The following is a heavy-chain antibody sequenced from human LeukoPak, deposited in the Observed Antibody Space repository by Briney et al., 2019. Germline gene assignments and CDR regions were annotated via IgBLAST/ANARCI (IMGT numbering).Heavy chain of an antibody. Sequence: GASAKVSCKASGYTFTSYGISWVRQAPGQGLEWMGWISAYNGNTNYAQKLQGRVTMTTDTSTSTAYMELRSLRSDDTAVYYCARVTSLTGYYSTYFDYWGQGTLVTVSS. CDR1: GYTFTSYG. D-gene: IGHD3-9*01. CDR2: ISAYNGNT. CDR3: ARVTSLTGYYSTYFDY. J-gene: IGHJ4*02. V-gene: IGHV1-18*01.